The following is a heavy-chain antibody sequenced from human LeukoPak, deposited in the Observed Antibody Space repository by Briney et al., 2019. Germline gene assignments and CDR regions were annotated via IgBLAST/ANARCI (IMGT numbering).Heavy chain of an antibody. Sequence: SETLSLTCTVSGGSISSAAYYWSWIRQPAGKGLEWIARIYISGSTNYNPSLKSRVTISVDTSKNQLSLKLSSVTAADTAVYYCAREREGPYGYLDYWGQGTLVTVSS. V-gene: IGHV4-61*02. CDR1: GGSISSAAYY. J-gene: IGHJ4*02. CDR2: IYISGST. D-gene: IGHD4-17*01. CDR3: AREREGPYGYLDY.